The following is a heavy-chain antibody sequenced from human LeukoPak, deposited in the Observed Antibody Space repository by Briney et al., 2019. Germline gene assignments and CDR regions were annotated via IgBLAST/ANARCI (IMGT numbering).Heavy chain of an antibody. J-gene: IGHJ4*02. CDR2: ITYGSDTI. Sequence: PGGSLRLSCTASGFTFSSYPMNWVRQAPGKGLEWVAYITYGSDTIFCADSVKGRFTVSRDNAKNSLYLQMDSLRAEDTAVYYCARYHLGSYFRDPFDHWGQGTLVTVSS. V-gene: IGHV3-48*04. D-gene: IGHD3-10*01. CDR1: GFTFSSYP. CDR3: ARYHLGSYFRDPFDH.